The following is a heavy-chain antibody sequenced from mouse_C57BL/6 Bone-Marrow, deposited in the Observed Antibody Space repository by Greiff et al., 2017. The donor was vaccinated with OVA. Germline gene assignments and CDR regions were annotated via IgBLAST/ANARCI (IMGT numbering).Heavy chain of an antibody. Sequence: EVMLVESGPELVKPGASVKIPCKASGYTFTDYNMDWVKQSHGKSLEWIGDINPNNGGTIYNQKFKGKATLTVDKSSSTAYMELRSLTSEDTAVYYCARRGRKTAQATDYWGQGTTLTVSS. V-gene: IGHV1-18*01. J-gene: IGHJ2*01. CDR1: GYTFTDYN. CDR2: INPNNGGT. D-gene: IGHD3-2*02. CDR3: ARRGRKTAQATDY.